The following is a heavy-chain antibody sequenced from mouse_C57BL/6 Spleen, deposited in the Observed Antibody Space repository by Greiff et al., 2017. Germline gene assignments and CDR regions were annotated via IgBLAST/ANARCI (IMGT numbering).Heavy chain of an antibody. CDR2: IYPRSGNT. CDR1: GYTFTSYG. D-gene: IGHD2-1*01. CDR3: ARSGGNYYVDD. J-gene: IGHJ2*01. V-gene: IGHV1-81*01. Sequence: QVQLQQSGAELARPGASVKLSCKASGYTFTSYGISWVKQRTGQGLEWIGEIYPRSGNTYYNEKFKGKATLTADKSSSTAYMELRSLTSEDSAVYFCARSGGNYYVDDWGQGTTLTVSS.